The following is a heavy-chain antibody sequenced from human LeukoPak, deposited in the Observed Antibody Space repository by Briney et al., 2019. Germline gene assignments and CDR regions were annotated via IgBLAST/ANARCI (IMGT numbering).Heavy chain of an antibody. CDR1: GGSISTSNYY. D-gene: IGHD2-2*03. Sequence: PSETLSLTCTVSGGSISTSNYYWGWIRQPPGKGLEWIGNIFYSGSTYYSPSLRSRVTISVDTSKNQFSLKLSSVTAADTAVYYCVDQDHYWGQGTLVTVSS. CDR2: IFYSGST. CDR3: VDQDHY. V-gene: IGHV4-39*07. J-gene: IGHJ4*02.